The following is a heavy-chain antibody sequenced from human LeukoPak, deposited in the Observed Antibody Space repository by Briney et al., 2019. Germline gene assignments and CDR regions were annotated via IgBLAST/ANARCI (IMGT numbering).Heavy chain of an antibody. CDR1: GFTFSSYA. V-gene: IGHV3-23*01. CDR3: ARDFEGGYYDSSGYLTAHAFDI. CDR2: ISGSGGST. D-gene: IGHD3-22*01. Sequence: SGGSLRLSCAASGFTFSSYAMSWVRQAPGKGLEWVSAISGSGGSTYYADSVKGRFTISRDNSKNTLYLQMNSLRAEDTALYYCARDFEGGYYDSSGYLTAHAFDIWGQGTMVTVSS. J-gene: IGHJ3*02.